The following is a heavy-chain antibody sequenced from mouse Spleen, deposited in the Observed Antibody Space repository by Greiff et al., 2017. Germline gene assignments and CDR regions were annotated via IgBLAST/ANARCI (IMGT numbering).Heavy chain of an antibody. J-gene: IGHJ1*01. CDR2: ISDGGSYT. CDR1: GFTFSDYY. CDR3: ARVDPTGWYFDV. V-gene: IGHV5-4*02. Sequence: EVQLVESGGGLVKPGGSLKLSCAASGFTFSDYYMYWVRQTPEKRLEWVATISDGGSYTYYPDSVKGRFTISRDNAKNNLYLQMSSLKSEDTAMYYCARVDPTGWYFDVWGAGTTVTVSS.